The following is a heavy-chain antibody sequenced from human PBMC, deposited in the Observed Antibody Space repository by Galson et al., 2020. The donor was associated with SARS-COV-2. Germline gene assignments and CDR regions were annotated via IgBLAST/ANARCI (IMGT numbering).Heavy chain of an antibody. V-gene: IGHV4-30-4*01. D-gene: IGHD3-9*01. CDR1: GASISGADDY. CDR3: ARVNDDHTGYYYVSYDS. Sequence: ETSETLSLTCTVSGASISGADDYWTWVRQPPGKGLEWIGYIYYNGKAYYSPSLKSRVTISVDTSKNQFSLKLSSVTAADTAVYYCARVNDDHTGYYYVSYDSWGRGTLVTVSS. J-gene: IGHJ4*02. CDR2: IYYNGKA.